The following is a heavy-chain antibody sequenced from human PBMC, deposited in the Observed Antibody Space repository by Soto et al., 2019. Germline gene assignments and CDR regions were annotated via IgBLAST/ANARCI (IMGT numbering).Heavy chain of an antibody. CDR3: ARYSSSWRGRYGMDV. Sequence: KPSETLSLTCTVSGGSISSGGYYWSWIRQHPGKGLEWIGYIYYSGSTYYNPSLKSRVTISVDTPKNQFSLKLSSVTAADTAVYYCARYSSSWRGRYGMDVWGQGTTVTVSS. CDR2: IYYSGST. J-gene: IGHJ6*02. V-gene: IGHV4-31*03. D-gene: IGHD6-13*01. CDR1: GGSISSGGYY.